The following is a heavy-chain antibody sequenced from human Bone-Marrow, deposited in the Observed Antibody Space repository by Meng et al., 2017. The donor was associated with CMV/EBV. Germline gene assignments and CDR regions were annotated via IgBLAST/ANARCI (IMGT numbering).Heavy chain of an antibody. V-gene: IGHV2-5*01. J-gene: IGHJ4*02. CDR1: GFSLSTSGVS. Sequence: SGPTLVKPTQTLTLTCTFSGFSLSTSGVSVGWIRQPPGKALEWLAFIYWNDYKRYSPSLNISLTITKDPSKNQVVLTMTNMDPVDTATNYCVHLYAYATGHLDYLDHWGQGTLVTFSS. CDR3: VHLYAYATGHLDYLDH. CDR2: IYWNDYK. D-gene: IGHD3-9*01.